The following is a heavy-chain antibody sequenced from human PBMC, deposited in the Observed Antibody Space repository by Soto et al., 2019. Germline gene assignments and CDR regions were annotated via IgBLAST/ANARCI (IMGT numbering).Heavy chain of an antibody. CDR2: IYYSGST. Sequence: QLQLQESGPGLVKPSETLSLTCTVSGGSISSSSYYWGWIRQPPGKGLEWIGSIYYSGSTYYNPSLKSRVTISVDTSKNQFSLKLSSVTAADTAVYYCAGVRDGYNLGTACIDYWGQGTLVTVSS. CDR1: GGSISSSSYY. CDR3: AGVRDGYNLGTACIDY. D-gene: IGHD5-12*01. J-gene: IGHJ4*02. V-gene: IGHV4-39*01.